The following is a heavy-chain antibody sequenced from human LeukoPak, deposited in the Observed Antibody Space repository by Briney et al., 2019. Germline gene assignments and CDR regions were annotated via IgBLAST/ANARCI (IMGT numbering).Heavy chain of an antibody. V-gene: IGHV3-20*04. D-gene: IGHD3-10*01. CDR1: GFTLDDYG. CDR2: IYWNGGGT. J-gene: IGHJ3*02. CDR3: ASPYGSGSYLDAFDI. Sequence: GGSLRLSCAASGFTLDDYGFSWVCHGPRKGLGWVSVIYWNGGGTGYADSVKSRFTISRDNAKNSLYLQKKSARAEDTAPDYCASPYGSGSYLDAFDIWGQRTMVSVSS.